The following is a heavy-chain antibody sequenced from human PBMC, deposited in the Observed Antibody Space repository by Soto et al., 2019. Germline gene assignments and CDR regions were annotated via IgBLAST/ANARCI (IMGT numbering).Heavy chain of an antibody. V-gene: IGHV1-2*04. D-gene: IGHD6-6*01. J-gene: IGHJ4*02. CDR2: INPNSGGT. Sequence: ASVKVSCKASGYTFTGYYMHWVRQAPGQGLEWMGWINPNSGGTNYAQKIQGWVTMTRDTSISTAYMELSRLRSDDTAVYYCARGPPSIAARPTPYYFDYWGQGTLVTVSS. CDR1: GYTFTGYY. CDR3: ARGPPSIAARPTPYYFDY.